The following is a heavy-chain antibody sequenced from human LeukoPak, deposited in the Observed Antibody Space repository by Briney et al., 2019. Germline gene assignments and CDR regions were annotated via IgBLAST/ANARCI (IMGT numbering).Heavy chain of an antibody. CDR1: GYSFTSYW. CDR2: IYPGDSDT. Sequence: GESLKISCKGSGYSFTSYWIGWVRQMPGKGLEWMGIIYPGDSDTRYSPSFQGQVTISADKSISTAYLQWSSLKASDTAMYYCARRTGSGIAAGGNFDYWGQGTLVTVSS. CDR3: ARRTGSGIAAGGNFDY. V-gene: IGHV5-51*01. J-gene: IGHJ4*02. D-gene: IGHD6-13*01.